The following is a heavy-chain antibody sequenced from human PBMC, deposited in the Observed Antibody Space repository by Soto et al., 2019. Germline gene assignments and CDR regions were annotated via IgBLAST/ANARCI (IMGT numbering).Heavy chain of an antibody. Sequence: QVQLPESGPGLVKPSETLSLTCTVSGGSISSYYWSWIRQPPGKGREWIGDIYYSGSSNYNPSLNNRVTISVDEAKNQFSLKLSSVTAADTAVYYCAREGLIAAAGTGYYGMDVWGQGTTVTVSS. V-gene: IGHV4-59*01. J-gene: IGHJ6*02. D-gene: IGHD6-13*01. CDR2: IYYSGSS. CDR3: AREGLIAAAGTGYYGMDV. CDR1: GGSISSYY.